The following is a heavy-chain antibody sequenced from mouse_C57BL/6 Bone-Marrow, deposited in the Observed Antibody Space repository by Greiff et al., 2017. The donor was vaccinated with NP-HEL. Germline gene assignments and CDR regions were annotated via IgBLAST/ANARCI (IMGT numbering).Heavy chain of an antibody. CDR2: FWSGGST. J-gene: IGHJ4*01. Sequence: VMLVESGPGLVQPSQCLSITCTVSGFSLTSYGVHWVRQSSGQGLEWLGVFWSGGSTVYYTAFISSLSICKDNSKSQVFFKMNSLQADDTAIYYGARPSAYYSNYDYAMDYWGQGTSVTVSS. CDR3: ARPSAYYSNYDYAMDY. D-gene: IGHD2-5*01. CDR1: GFSLTSYG. V-gene: IGHV2-2*01.